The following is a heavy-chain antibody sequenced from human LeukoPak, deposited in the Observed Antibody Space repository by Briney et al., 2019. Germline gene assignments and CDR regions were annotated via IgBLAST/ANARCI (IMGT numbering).Heavy chain of an antibody. CDR3: ALGYCSSTSCYGSFDI. V-gene: IGHV3-21*01. CDR2: ISSSSSYI. J-gene: IGHJ3*02. CDR1: GFTFSSYS. D-gene: IGHD2-2*01. Sequence: GGSLRLSCAASGFTFSSYSMNWVRQAPGKGLEWVPSISSSSSYIYYADSVKGRFTISRDNAKNSLYLQMNSLRAEDTAVYYCALGYCSSTSCYGSFDIWGQGTMVTVSS.